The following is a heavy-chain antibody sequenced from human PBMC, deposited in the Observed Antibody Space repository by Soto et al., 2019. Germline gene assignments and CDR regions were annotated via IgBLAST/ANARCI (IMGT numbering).Heavy chain of an antibody. Sequence: GASVKVSCKASGYTFTGYYMHWVRQAPGQGLEWMGWINPNSGGSTSYAQKFQGRVTMTRDTSTSTVYMELSSLRSEDTAVYYCSRDFVAIYSGSYSDNPIDYWGQGTLVTVSS. D-gene: IGHD3-10*02. CDR3: SRDFVAIYSGSYSDNPIDY. CDR1: GYTFTGYY. V-gene: IGHV1-46*01. CDR2: INPNSGGST. J-gene: IGHJ4*02.